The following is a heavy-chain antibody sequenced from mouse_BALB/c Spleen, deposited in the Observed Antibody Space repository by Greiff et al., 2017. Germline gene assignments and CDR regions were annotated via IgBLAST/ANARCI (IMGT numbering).Heavy chain of an antibody. CDR2: ISYSGST. J-gene: IGHJ3*01. Sequence: EVKLVESGPGLVKPSQSLSLTCTVTGYSITSDYAWNWIRQFPGNKLEWMGYISYSGSTSYNPSLKSRISITRDTSKNQFFLQLNSVTTEDTATYYCAREGLSPFAYWGQGTLVTVSA. V-gene: IGHV3-2*02. CDR1: GYSITSDYA. CDR3: AREGLSPFAY. D-gene: IGHD1-1*02.